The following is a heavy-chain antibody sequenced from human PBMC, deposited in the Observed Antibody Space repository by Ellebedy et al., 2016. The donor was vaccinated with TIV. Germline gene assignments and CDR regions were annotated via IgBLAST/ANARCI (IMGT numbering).Heavy chain of an antibody. CDR1: GFTFSSYA. CDR3: ARVSQVWFGELLTRNYYYGMDV. CDR2: IAYDGSNK. D-gene: IGHD3-10*01. J-gene: IGHJ6*02. V-gene: IGHV3-30-3*01. Sequence: PGGSLRLSCAASGFTFSSYAMHWVRQAPGKGLEWVAVIAYDGSNKYYADSVKGRFTISRDNSKNTLYLQMNSLRAEDTVVYYCARVSQVWFGELLTRNYYYGMDVWGQGTTVTVSS.